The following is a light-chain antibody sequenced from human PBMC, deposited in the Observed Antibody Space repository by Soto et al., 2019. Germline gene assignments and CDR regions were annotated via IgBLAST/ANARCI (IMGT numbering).Light chain of an antibody. CDR2: AAS. J-gene: IGKJ2*01. Sequence: IQLTQSPSSLSASVGDRVTITCRASRGISSYLAWYQQKPGKAPKLLIYAASTLQSGVPSRFSGSGSGTDFTLTISSLQPEDFATYYCQQLNSYSYTFGQGTKLEIK. CDR3: QQLNSYSYT. V-gene: IGKV1-9*01. CDR1: RGISSY.